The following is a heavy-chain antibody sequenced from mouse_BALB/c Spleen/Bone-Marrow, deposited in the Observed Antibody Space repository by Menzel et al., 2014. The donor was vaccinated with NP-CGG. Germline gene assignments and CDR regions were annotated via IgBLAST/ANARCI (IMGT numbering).Heavy chain of an antibody. V-gene: IGHV5-6-5*01. CDR2: ISSGGNT. CDR3: ARGGELRPWFAY. D-gene: IGHD2-4*01. J-gene: IGHJ3*01. Sequence: EVMLVESGGGLVKPGGSLKLSCAASGFTFSSYAMSWVRQTPEKRLEWVASISSGGNTYYPDSMKGRFTISRDNARNILYLQMSGLRSGDTAMYYCARGGELRPWFAYWGQGTLVTVSA. CDR1: GFTFSSYA.